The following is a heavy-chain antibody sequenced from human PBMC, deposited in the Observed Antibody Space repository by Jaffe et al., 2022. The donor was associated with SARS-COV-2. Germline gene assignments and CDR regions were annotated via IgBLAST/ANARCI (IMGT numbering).Heavy chain of an antibody. V-gene: IGHV3-23*01. J-gene: IGHJ4*02. CDR2: VSDSGVTT. D-gene: IGHD2-15*01. CDR1: GFTFSNFA. CDR3: SKECSGGSCYSDY. Sequence: EVQLLESGGGLVQPGGSLRLSCAASGFTFSNFAMNWVRQAPGKGLEWVSAVSDSGVTTFYADSVKGRFTISRDNSKNTLYLQMNSLRVEDTAIYYCSKECSGGSCYSDYWGQGTLVTVSS.